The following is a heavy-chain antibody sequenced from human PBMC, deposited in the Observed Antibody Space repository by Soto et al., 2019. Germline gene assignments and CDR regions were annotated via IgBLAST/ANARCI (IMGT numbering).Heavy chain of an antibody. CDR2: IYYSGIT. CDR1: GGSISSYY. Sequence: SETLSLTCTVSGGSISSYYWSWIRQPPGKGLEWIGYIYYSGITDYNPSLKSRVTISVDTSKIQFSLKATSVTAADTAVYYCARHPSRYGGYDPIDYWGQGALVTVSS. D-gene: IGHD5-12*01. V-gene: IGHV4-59*08. J-gene: IGHJ4*02. CDR3: ARHPSRYGGYDPIDY.